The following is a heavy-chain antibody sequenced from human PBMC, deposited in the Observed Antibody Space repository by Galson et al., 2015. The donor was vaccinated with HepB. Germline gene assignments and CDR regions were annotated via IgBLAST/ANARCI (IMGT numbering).Heavy chain of an antibody. D-gene: IGHD2-15*01. CDR2: IYPGDSDT. J-gene: IGHJ6*02. V-gene: IGHV5-51*03. CDR3: ARSAVVAASYYYYGMDV. Sequence: QSGAEVKKPGESLKISCKGSGYSFTSYWIGWVRQMPGKGLEWMGIIYPGDSDTRYSPSFQGQVTISADKSISTAYLQWNSLKASDTAMYYCARSAVVAASYYYYGMDVWGQGTTVTVSS. CDR1: GYSFTSYW.